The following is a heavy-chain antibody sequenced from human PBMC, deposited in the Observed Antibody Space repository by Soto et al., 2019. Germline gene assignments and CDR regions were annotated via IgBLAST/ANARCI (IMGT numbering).Heavy chain of an antibody. CDR2: FFICGST. CDR3: ARAPYGGYIDY. J-gene: IGHJ4*02. CDR1: GGSITGGSISSTTYY. Sequence: SETLSLTCTVSGGSITGGSISSTTYYWGWMRQPQGKGLEWIASFFICGSTYYNPSLKSRVTTSVDTSKNQFSLKLSSVTAADTVVYYCARAPYGGYIDYWGQGTLVTVSS. V-gene: IGHV4-39*07. D-gene: IGHD2-21*01.